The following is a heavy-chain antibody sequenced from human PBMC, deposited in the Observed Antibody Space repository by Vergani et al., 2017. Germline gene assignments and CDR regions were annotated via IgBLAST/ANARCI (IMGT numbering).Heavy chain of an antibody. J-gene: IGHJ4*02. D-gene: IGHD2-2*01. Sequence: QVQLQESGPGLVKPSQTLSLTCTVSGGSISSGSYYWSWIRQPAGKGLEWIGRIYTSGSTNYNPSLKSRVTISVDTSKNQFSLKLSSVTAADTAVYYCARGYCSSTSCYPPRCWGQGTVVTVSS. V-gene: IGHV4-61*02. CDR3: ARGYCSSTSCYPPRC. CDR1: GGSISSGSYY. CDR2: IYTSGST.